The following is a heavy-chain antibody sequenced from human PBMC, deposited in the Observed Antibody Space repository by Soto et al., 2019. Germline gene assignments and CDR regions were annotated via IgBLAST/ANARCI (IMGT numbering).Heavy chain of an antibody. CDR1: GFDFGDYS. Sequence: QTGGSLRLSCAASGFDFGDYSFHWVRQAPGKGLGWISYISFSSQTIYYADSVKGRFTVSRDNAKKSLYLQMNTLRVEDTAVYYCARASSGCGLGDDFWGQGTLVTVSS. CDR2: ISFSSQTI. J-gene: IGHJ4*02. V-gene: IGHV3-48*01. CDR3: ARASSGCGLGDDF. D-gene: IGHD3-22*01.